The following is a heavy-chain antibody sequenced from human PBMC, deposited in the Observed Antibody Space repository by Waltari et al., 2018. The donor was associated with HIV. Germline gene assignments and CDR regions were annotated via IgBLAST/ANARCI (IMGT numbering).Heavy chain of an antibody. J-gene: IGHJ6*02. V-gene: IGHV4-39*01. CDR2: IYYSGST. CDR1: GGSISSSSYY. Sequence: QLQLQESGPGLVKPSETLSLTCTVSGGSISSSSYYWGWIRQPPGKGLEWIGSIYYSGSTYYTPSLKSRVTKSVDTSKNQLSRKLSSVTAADTAVYYCASPVILSSSSGFNYYYGMDVWGQGTTVTVSS. CDR3: ASPVILSSSSGFNYYYGMDV. D-gene: IGHD6-6*01.